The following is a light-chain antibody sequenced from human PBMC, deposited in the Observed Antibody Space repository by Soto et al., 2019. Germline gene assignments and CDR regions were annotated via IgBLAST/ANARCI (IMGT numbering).Light chain of an antibody. J-gene: IGKJ5*01. V-gene: IGKV3-11*01. CDR2: DAS. CDR1: QSFSSY. CDR3: QQRSDWIT. Sequence: EIVVTKSPVTLSLSPGERATLSCRASQSFSSYLAWYQQKPGQAPRLLIYDASNRATGIPARFSGSGSGTDFPLTISGLEPEDFAVYYCQQRSDWITFGQGTRLEIK.